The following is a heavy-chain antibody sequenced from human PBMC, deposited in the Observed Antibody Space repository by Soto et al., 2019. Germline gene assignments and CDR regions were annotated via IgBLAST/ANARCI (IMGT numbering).Heavy chain of an antibody. D-gene: IGHD3-22*01. V-gene: IGHV1-2*02. CDR1: GYTFTIYY. CDR3: AREIRVGYYKDWYFVL. Sequence: QVQLVQSGAEVKKPGASVKVSCKASGYTFTIYYMHWVRQAPGQGLEWMGWINPDSGGTKYAQKFQGGVTMTRDTSISTVYMELSRLRSDDTAVYYCAREIRVGYYKDWYFVLWGRGTLVTVSS. J-gene: IGHJ2*01. CDR2: INPDSGGT.